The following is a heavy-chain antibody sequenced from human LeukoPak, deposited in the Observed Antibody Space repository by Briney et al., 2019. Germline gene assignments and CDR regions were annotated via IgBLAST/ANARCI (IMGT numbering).Heavy chain of an antibody. CDR3: ARDAPDGGVSKFDY. J-gene: IGHJ4*02. Sequence: ASVKVSCKASGYSFTSYAMNWVRQAPGQGLEWMGWINTNTGNPTYAQGFTGRCVFSLDTSVSTAYLQISSLKAEDTAVYYCARDAPDGGVSKFDYWGQGTLVTVSS. CDR2: INTNTGNP. D-gene: IGHD3-3*01. V-gene: IGHV7-4-1*02. CDR1: GYSFTSYA.